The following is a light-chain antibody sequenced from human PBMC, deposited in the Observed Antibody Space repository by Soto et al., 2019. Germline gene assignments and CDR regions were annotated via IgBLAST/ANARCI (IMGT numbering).Light chain of an antibody. CDR2: GAS. CDR3: QQYYNWPPRFT. V-gene: IGKV3-15*01. J-gene: IGKJ2*01. Sequence: EIVMTQSPATLSVSPGERATLSCRASQSVSSNLAWYQQKPGQAPRLLIYGASTRATGIPARFSGSGSGTELTLTISSLQSEDFAVYYCQQYYNWPPRFTFGQGTKLEIK. CDR1: QSVSSN.